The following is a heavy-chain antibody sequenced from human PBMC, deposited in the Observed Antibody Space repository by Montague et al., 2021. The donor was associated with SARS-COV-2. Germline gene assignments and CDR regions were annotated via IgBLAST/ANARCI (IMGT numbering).Heavy chain of an antibody. Sequence: SLRLSCAASGFTFSSYSMNWVRQAPGKGLEWVSSISSSSSYIYYADSVKGRSTISRDNAKNSLYLQMNSLRAEDTAVYYCARDVTMVRGVPFDYWGQGTLVTDSS. V-gene: IGHV3-21*01. CDR2: ISSSSSYI. D-gene: IGHD3-10*01. J-gene: IGHJ4*02. CDR3: ARDVTMVRGVPFDY. CDR1: GFTFSSYS.